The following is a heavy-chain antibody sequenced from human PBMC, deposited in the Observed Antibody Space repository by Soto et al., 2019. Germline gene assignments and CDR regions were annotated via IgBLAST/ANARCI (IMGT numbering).Heavy chain of an antibody. V-gene: IGHV3-30-3*01. CDR2: ISYDGSNK. D-gene: IGHD2-15*01. CDR1: GFTFSSYA. CDR3: ASRTVVSLFDY. J-gene: IGHJ4*02. Sequence: QVQLVESGGGVVQPGRSLRLSCAASGFTFSSYAMHWVRQAPGKGLEWVAIISYDGSNKYYADSVKGRFTISRDTSKNTLFLEMNRLPAEDTAVYYCASRTVVSLFDYWGQGTLVTVSS.